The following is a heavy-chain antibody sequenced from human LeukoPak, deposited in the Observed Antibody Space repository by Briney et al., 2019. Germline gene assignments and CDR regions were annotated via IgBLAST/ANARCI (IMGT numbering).Heavy chain of an antibody. Sequence: SETLSLTCTVSGGSISSYYWSWIRQPPGKGLEWIGYIYYSGSTNYNPSLKSRVTISVDTSKNQFPLKLSSATAADTAVYYCARPYSSNWYGAFDIWGQGTMVTVSS. CDR3: ARPYSSNWYGAFDI. CDR2: IYYSGST. V-gene: IGHV4-59*01. J-gene: IGHJ3*02. D-gene: IGHD6-13*01. CDR1: GGSISSYY.